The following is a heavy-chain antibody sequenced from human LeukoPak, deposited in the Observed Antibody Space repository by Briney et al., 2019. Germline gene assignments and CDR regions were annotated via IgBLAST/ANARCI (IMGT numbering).Heavy chain of an antibody. Sequence: GGSLRLSCAASGFTFSSYGMHWVRQAPGKGLEWVAVISYDGSNKYYADSVKGRFTISRDNSKNTLYLQMNSLRAEDTAVYYCAKDMVAVAGYGAFDIWGQGTMVTVSS. CDR3: AKDMVAVAGYGAFDI. CDR1: GFTFSSYG. D-gene: IGHD6-19*01. J-gene: IGHJ3*02. CDR2: ISYDGSNK. V-gene: IGHV3-30*18.